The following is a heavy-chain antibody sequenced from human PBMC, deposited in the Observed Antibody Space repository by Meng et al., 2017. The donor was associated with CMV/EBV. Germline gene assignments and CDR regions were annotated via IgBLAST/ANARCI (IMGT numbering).Heavy chain of an antibody. CDR3: ARGRGVVPAAIVQNWFDP. V-gene: IGHV1-46*01. Sequence: ASVKVSCKASGYTFTSYYMHWVRQAPGQGLEWMGIINPSGGSTSYAQKFQGRVTMTRNTSISTAYMELSSLRSEDTAVYYCARGRGVVPAAIVQNWFDPWGQGTLVTVSS. CDR2: INPSGGST. CDR1: GYTFTSYY. D-gene: IGHD2-2*01. J-gene: IGHJ5*02.